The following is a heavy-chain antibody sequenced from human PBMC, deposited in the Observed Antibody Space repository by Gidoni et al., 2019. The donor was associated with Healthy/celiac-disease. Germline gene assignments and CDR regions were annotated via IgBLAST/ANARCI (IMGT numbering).Heavy chain of an antibody. D-gene: IGHD5-12*01. Sequence: QVQLVESGGGVVQPGRCRRRAGAASGFTFSSYGMHWVRQAPGKGLEGVAVISYDGSNKYYADSVKGRFTISRDNSKNTLYLQMNSLRAEDTAVYYCAKSGMATIPSAFDIWGQGTMVTVSS. J-gene: IGHJ3*02. CDR1: GFTFSSYG. CDR3: AKSGMATIPSAFDI. V-gene: IGHV3-30*18. CDR2: ISYDGSNK.